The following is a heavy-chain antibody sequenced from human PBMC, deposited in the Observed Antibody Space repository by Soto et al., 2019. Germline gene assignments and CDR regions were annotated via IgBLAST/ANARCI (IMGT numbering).Heavy chain of an antibody. J-gene: IGHJ6*02. V-gene: IGHV4-59*12. Sequence: SETLSLSCTVSGGSISSYYWSWIRQPPGKGLEWIGYIYYSGSTNYNPSLKSRVTISVDTSKNQFSLKLSSVTAADTAVYYCARGKEWTYYYYYYGMDVWGQGTTVTVSS. CDR2: IYYSGST. CDR3: ARGKEWTYYYYYYGMDV. D-gene: IGHD2-8*01. CDR1: GGSISSYY.